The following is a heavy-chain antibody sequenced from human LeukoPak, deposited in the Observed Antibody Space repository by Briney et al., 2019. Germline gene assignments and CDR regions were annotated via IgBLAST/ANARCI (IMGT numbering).Heavy chain of an antibody. CDR3: ARGSVSSSPTGFDP. Sequence: SETLSLTCTVSGGSISSYYWSWIRQPAGKGLEWIGRIYTSGSTNYNPSLKSRVTMSVDTSKNQFSLKLSSVTAADTAVYYCARGSVSSSPTGFDPWGQGTLVTVSS. D-gene: IGHD6-13*01. CDR1: GGSISSYY. V-gene: IGHV4-4*07. CDR2: IYTSGST. J-gene: IGHJ5*02.